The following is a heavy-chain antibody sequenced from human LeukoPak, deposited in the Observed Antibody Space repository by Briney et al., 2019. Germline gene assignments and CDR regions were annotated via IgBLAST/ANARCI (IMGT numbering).Heavy chain of an antibody. Sequence: GASVKVSCKASGYTFTNYYMHWVRQAPGQGLEWMGLINPTGTSTNYAQKFRGRVTMTRDTSTTTVYMELSSLRSEDTAVYYCAREESGGYIDYWGQGTLVAVSS. D-gene: IGHD2-8*02. CDR3: AREESGGYIDY. V-gene: IGHV1-46*01. J-gene: IGHJ4*02. CDR1: GYTFTNYY. CDR2: INPTGTST.